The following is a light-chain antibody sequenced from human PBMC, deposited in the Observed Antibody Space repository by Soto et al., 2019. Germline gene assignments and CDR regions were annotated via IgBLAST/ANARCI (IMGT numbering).Light chain of an antibody. CDR1: SSDVRSYNL. J-gene: IGLJ1*01. Sequence: QSALTQPASVSGSPGQSITIYCTGTSSDVRSYNLVSWYQHHPGKAPQLMIFVVSKRPSGVSNRFSGSKSGNTASLTISGLQAEDEAYYYCCSYAGDNYVFGAGTKVTVL. CDR3: CSYAGDNYV. CDR2: VVS. V-gene: IGLV2-23*02.